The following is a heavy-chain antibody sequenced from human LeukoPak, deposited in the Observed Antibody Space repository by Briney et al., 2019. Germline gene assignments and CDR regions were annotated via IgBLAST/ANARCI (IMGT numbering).Heavy chain of an antibody. CDR2: ISGSGGST. D-gene: IGHD6-13*01. CDR3: AKGSATAADYYYYMDV. CDR1: GFTFSSCA. V-gene: IGHV3-23*01. J-gene: IGHJ6*03. Sequence: PGGSLRLSCAASGFTFSSCAMSWVRQAPGKGLEWVSAISGSGGSTYYADSVKGRFTISRDNSKNTLYLQMNSLRAEDTAVYYCAKGSATAADYYYYMDVWGKGTTVTVSS.